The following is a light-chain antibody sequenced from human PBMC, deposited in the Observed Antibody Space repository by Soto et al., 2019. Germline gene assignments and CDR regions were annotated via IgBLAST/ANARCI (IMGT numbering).Light chain of an antibody. CDR3: QQYKSYPLT. V-gene: IGKV1-16*01. CDR2: HVS. J-gene: IGKJ4*01. Sequence: DIQMTQSPSSLSASVGDRVTITCRASQVFRNYVDWLQPKPGKAPKSPIYHVSSLQSGVPSRFSGSRSGTDFTLTITNLQPEDVATYSWQQYKSYPLTFGGGTKVEI. CDR1: QVFRNY.